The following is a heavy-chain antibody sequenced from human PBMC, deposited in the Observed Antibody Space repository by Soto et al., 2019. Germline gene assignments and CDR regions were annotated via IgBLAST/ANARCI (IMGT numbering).Heavy chain of an antibody. V-gene: IGHV1-18*01. Sequence: QVQLVQSGPEVKKPGASVRVSCKPSGYPFSNYGISWMRQAPGQGLEWMGWVNIDKGNTKYAQKFQDRVTMTTDTSTSTVYLALRSLRSDDTALYYCARKLGEYRYGDYWGPGPLVLVSS. J-gene: IGHJ4*02. CDR1: GYPFSNYG. CDR2: VNIDKGNT. D-gene: IGHD5-18*01. CDR3: ARKLGEYRYGDY.